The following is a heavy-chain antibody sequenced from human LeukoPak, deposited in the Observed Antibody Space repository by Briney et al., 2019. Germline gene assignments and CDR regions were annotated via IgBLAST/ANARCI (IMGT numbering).Heavy chain of an antibody. J-gene: IGHJ3*02. CDR3: ARGAYDLVGSGAFDI. V-gene: IGHV3-72*01. CDR1: GFTFSDHY. CDR2: TRNKANSYTT. Sequence: GGSLRLSCAASGFTFSDHYMDWVRQAPGKGLEWVGRTRNKANSYTTEYAASVKGRFTISRDDSKNSLYLQMNSLKTEDTAVYYCARGAYDLVGSGAFDIWGQGTMVTVSS. D-gene: IGHD3-22*01.